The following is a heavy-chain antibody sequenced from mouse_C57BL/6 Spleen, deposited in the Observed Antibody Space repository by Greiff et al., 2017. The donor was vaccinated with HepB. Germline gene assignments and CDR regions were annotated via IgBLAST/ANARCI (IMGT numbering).Heavy chain of an antibody. CDR1: GFSLTSYG. CDR3: AKKEITTVVGDYAMDY. J-gene: IGHJ4*01. CDR2: IWSGGST. Sequence: VQLQQSGPGLVQPSQSLSITCTASGFSLTSYGVHWVRQPPGKGLEWLGVIWSGGSTDYNAAFISRLSISKDNSKSQVFFKMNSLQADDTAIYYCAKKEITTVVGDYAMDYWGQGTSVTVSS. D-gene: IGHD1-1*01. V-gene: IGHV2-4*01.